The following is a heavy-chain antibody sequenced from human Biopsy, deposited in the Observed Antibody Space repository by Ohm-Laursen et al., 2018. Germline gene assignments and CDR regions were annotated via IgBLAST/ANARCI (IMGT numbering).Heavy chain of an antibody. J-gene: IGHJ6*02. CDR2: ITQSGST. CDR3: ARVPLPGIGAAYQGRFLYGMDV. V-gene: IGHV4-34*01. D-gene: IGHD6-13*01. CDR1: GGSFNGYF. Sequence: TLSLTCAVYGGSFNGYFWSWIRQPPGKGLEWIGDITQSGSTNYSPSLESRVTISVDTAKKQFSLSLRSVTAADTAVYYCARVPLPGIGAAYQGRFLYGMDVWGQGTTVSVSS.